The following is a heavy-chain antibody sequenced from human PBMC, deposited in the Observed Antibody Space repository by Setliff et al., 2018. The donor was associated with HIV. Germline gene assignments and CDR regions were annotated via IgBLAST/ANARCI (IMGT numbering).Heavy chain of an antibody. CDR2: IKGSGDTT. CDR1: GFSFSSYS. V-gene: IGHV3-21*06. D-gene: IGHD5-18*01. J-gene: IGHJ6*03. CDR3: AREVYRYDDGSESMDV. Sequence: GGSLRLSCGASGFSFSSYSMSWVRQAPGKGLEWVSGIKGSGDTTYYADSVKGRFTISRDSAKNSLYLQTSSLRAEDTAVYYCAREVYRYDDGSESMDVWGKGTTVTVSS.